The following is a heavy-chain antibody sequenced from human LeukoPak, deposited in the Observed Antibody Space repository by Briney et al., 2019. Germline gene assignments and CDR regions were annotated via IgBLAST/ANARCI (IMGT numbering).Heavy chain of an antibody. J-gene: IGHJ4*02. CDR3: ARARIFGY. CDR1: GGSFSGYY. V-gene: IGHV4-34*01. CDR2: INHSGST. D-gene: IGHD2-15*01. Sequence: SETLSLTCAVSGGSFSGYYWSWIRQPPGKGLEWIGEINHSGSTNYNPSLKSRVTISVDTSKNQFSLKLSSVTAADTAVYYCARARIFGYWGQGTLVTVSS.